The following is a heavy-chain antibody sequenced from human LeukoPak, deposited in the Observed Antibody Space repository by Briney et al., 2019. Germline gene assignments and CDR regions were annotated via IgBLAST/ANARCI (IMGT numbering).Heavy chain of an antibody. CDR2: IKSKTDGGTT. J-gene: IGHJ4*02. D-gene: IGHD2-2*01. CDR3: TPLTSSLDY. CDR1: GFTFSNAW. Sequence: AGSLRLSCAASGFTFSNAWMSWVRQAPGKGLEWVGRIKSKTDGGTTDYAAPVNGRFTISRDDSKNTQHLQINSLKTEDTAVYYCTPLTSSLDYWGQGTLVTVSS. V-gene: IGHV3-15*01.